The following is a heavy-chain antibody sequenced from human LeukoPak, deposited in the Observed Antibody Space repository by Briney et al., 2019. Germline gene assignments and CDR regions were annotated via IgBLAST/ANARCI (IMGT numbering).Heavy chain of an antibody. Sequence: SETLSLTCTVSGVSIRGDTYYWGWIRQPPGKGLEWIGNYHIGNTYYNPSLKSRVTISEDTSKNQFSLRVNSVTAADTAVYYCARLWDSTGLYFYYYMDVWGEGTTVTVTS. CDR3: ARLWDSTGLYFYYYMDV. J-gene: IGHJ6*03. CDR2: YHIGNT. V-gene: IGHV4-39*01. CDR1: GVSIRGDTYY. D-gene: IGHD6-19*01.